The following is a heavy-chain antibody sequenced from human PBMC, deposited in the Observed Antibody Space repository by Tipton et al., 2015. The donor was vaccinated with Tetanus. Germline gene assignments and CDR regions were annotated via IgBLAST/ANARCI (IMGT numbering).Heavy chain of an antibody. CDR1: GGTFKSYA. Sequence: QSGPEVKKPGSSVRVSCKTSGGTFKSYAISWVRQAPGQGLEWMGGMFPQFGTSNYAPKFQDRVTITADTSTDTVYMDLSSLRFDDTAVYYCVRPDRYCSGGSCYLALDYWGQGTLVTVSS. J-gene: IGHJ4*02. D-gene: IGHD2-15*01. CDR3: VRPDRYCSGGSCYLALDY. V-gene: IGHV1-69*06. CDR2: MFPQFGTS.